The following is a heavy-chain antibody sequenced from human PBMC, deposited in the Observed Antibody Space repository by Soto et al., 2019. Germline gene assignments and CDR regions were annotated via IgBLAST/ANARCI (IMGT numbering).Heavy chain of an antibody. Sequence: GGSLILSCAASGFTFSSYSMNWVRQAPGKGLEWVSSISSSSSYIYYADSVKGRFTISRDNAKNSLYLQMNSLRAEDTAVYYCARGGYGDFVDYWGQGTLVTVSS. V-gene: IGHV3-21*01. D-gene: IGHD4-17*01. CDR3: ARGGYGDFVDY. CDR1: GFTFSSYS. CDR2: ISSSSSYI. J-gene: IGHJ4*02.